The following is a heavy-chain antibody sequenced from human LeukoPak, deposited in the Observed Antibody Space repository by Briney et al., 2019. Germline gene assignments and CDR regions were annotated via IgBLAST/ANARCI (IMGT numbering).Heavy chain of an antibody. CDR2: ISGSGVST. CDR3: AKDERNWNYNLASQTYD. J-gene: IGHJ4*02. CDR1: GFRFSSYA. D-gene: IGHD1-7*01. Sequence: GGSLRLSCAASGFRFSSYAMSWVRQAPGKGLEWVSAISGSGVSTYYADSVKGRFTVSRYNSKNTLYLQMSSLRAEDTAVYYCAKDERNWNYNLASQTYDWGQGTLVTVSS. V-gene: IGHV3-23*01.